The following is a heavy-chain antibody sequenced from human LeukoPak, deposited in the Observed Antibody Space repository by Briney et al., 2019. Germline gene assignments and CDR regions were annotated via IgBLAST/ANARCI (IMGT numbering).Heavy chain of an antibody. CDR2: IYYSGST. J-gene: IGHJ4*02. Sequence: PSETLSLTCTVSGGSISSYYRSWIRQPPGKGLEWIGYIYYSGSTNYNPSLKSRVTISVDTSKNQFSLKLSSVTAADTAVYYCARSRTTVPTYGYWGQGTLVTVSS. D-gene: IGHD4-11*01. V-gene: IGHV4-59*01. CDR3: ARSRTTVPTYGY. CDR1: GGSISSYY.